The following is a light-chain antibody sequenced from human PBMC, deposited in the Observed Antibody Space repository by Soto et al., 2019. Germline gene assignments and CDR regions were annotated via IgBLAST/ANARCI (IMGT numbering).Light chain of an antibody. CDR3: YSYAGSYTWV. V-gene: IGLV2-11*01. CDR1: SSDVGGYNY. Sequence: QSVLTQPRSVSGSPGQSVTISCTGTSSDVGGYNYVSWYQQHPGKAPKLMIYDVTKRPSGVPDRFSGSKSGNTASLTISGLQAEDEAAYYCYSYAGSYTWVFGGGTKLTVL. J-gene: IGLJ3*02. CDR2: DVT.